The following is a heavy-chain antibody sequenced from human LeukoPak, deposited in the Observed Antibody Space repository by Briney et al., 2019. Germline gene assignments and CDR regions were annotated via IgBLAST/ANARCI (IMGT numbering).Heavy chain of an antibody. CDR1: GFTVSSNY. Sequence: GALRLSCAASGFTVSSNYMNWVRQAPGKGLEWVSSISSSSSYIYYADSVKGRFTISRDNAKNSLYLQMNSLRAEDTAVYYCARGGRVNAPLGMDVWGQGTTVTVSS. V-gene: IGHV3-21*01. J-gene: IGHJ6*02. D-gene: IGHD3-22*01. CDR2: ISSSSSYI. CDR3: ARGGRVNAPLGMDV.